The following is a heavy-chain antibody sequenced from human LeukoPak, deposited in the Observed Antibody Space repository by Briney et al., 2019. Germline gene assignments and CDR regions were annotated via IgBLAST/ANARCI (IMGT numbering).Heavy chain of an antibody. CDR3: ARDGGVGATQVGAFDI. CDR2: INHSGST. CDR1: GGSFSGYY. D-gene: IGHD1-26*01. J-gene: IGHJ3*02. Sequence: SETLPLTCAVYGGSFSGYYWSWIRQPPGKGLEWIGEINHSGSTNYNPSLKSRVTISVDTSKNQFSLKLSSVTAADTAVYYCARDGGVGATQVGAFDIWGQGTMVTVSS. V-gene: IGHV4-34*01.